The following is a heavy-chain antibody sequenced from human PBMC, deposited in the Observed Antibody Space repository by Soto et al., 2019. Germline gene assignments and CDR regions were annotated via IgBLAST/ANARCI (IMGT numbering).Heavy chain of an antibody. CDR1: GGSISSGGYS. Sequence: SETLSLTCAVSGGSISSGGYSWSWIRQPPGKGLEWIGYIHHSGSTYYNPSLKSRVTISVDTSKNQFSLRLSSVTAAETAVYYCARHSYYSNPLRFDPWGQGTLVTVSS. D-gene: IGHD4-4*01. V-gene: IGHV4-30-2*01. CDR3: ARHSYYSNPLRFDP. J-gene: IGHJ5*02. CDR2: IHHSGST.